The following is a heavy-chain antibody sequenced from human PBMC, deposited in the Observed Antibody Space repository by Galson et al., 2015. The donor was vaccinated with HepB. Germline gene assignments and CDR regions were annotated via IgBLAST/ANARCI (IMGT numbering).Heavy chain of an antibody. D-gene: IGHD2-2*01. J-gene: IGHJ6*02. V-gene: IGHV1-8*01. CDR1: GYTFTSYD. Sequence: SVKVSCKASGYTFTSYDINWVRQATGQGLEWVGWMNPNSGNTGYAQKLQGRVTMTTDTSTSTAYMELTSLRSDDTAVYYCARDGEGGSTSSEPAYYYYYGMDVWGQGTTVTVSS. CDR3: ARDGEGGSTSSEPAYYYYYGMDV. CDR2: MNPNSGNT.